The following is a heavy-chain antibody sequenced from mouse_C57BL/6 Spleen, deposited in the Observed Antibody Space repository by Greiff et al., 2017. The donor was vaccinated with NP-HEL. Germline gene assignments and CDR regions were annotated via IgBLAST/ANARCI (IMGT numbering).Heavy chain of an antibody. J-gene: IGHJ2*01. Sequence: QVQLKQPGAELVMPGASVKLSCKASGYTFTSYWMHWVKQRPGQGLEWIGEIDPSDSYTNYNQKFKGKSTLTVDKSSSTAYMQLSSLTSEDSAVYYCARGSNLDYWGQGTTLTVSS. CDR1: GYTFTSYW. V-gene: IGHV1-69*01. D-gene: IGHD2-5*01. CDR3: ARGSNLDY. CDR2: IDPSDSYT.